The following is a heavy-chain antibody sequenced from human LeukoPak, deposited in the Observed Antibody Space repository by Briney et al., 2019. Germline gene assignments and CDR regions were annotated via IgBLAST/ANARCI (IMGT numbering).Heavy chain of an antibody. CDR3: ARQTGSGLFILP. CDR2: IYFSGGT. CDR1: GDSISSSNCY. Sequence: SETLSLTCTVSGDSISSSNCYWGWIRQPPGKGLEWIGSIYFSGGTYYNASLKSRVTISVDTSKNQFSLRLTSVTAADTAVYYCARQTGSGLFILPGGQGTLVTVSS. D-gene: IGHD3/OR15-3a*01. V-gene: IGHV4-39*01. J-gene: IGHJ4*02.